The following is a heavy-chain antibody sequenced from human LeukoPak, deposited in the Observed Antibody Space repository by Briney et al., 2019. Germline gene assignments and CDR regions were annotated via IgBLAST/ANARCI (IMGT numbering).Heavy chain of an antibody. CDR2: ISAYNGNT. D-gene: IGHD5-24*01. Sequence: ASVKVSCKASGYTFTSYGISWVRQAPGQGLEWMGWISAYNGNTNYAQKLQGRDTMTTDTSTSTAYMELSSLRSEDTAVYYCARDNSVRDEAWWFNPWGQGTLVTVSS. CDR1: GYTFTSYG. CDR3: ARDNSVRDEAWWFNP. J-gene: IGHJ5*02. V-gene: IGHV1-18*01.